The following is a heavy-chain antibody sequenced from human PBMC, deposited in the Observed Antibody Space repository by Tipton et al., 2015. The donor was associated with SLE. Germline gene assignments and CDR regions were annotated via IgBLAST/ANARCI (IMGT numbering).Heavy chain of an antibody. CDR1: GFTFRNYN. V-gene: IGHV3-11*04. D-gene: IGHD6-13*01. J-gene: IGHJ4*02. Sequence: SLRLSCDASGFTFRNYNMRWIRQAPGKGLEWVAFISDSGSSIYYADSVKGRFTISRDNAKNSFYLQMDSLRGDDTAVYYCARQHGTWYFDFWGPGTLVSVSS. CDR3: ARQHGTWYFDF. CDR2: ISDSGSSI.